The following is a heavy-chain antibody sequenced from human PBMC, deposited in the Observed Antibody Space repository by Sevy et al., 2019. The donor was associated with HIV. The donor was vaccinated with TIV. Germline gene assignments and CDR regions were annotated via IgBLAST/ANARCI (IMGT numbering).Heavy chain of an antibody. D-gene: IGHD3-22*01. CDR1: RFTLRSYA. J-gene: IGHJ4*02. CDR2: ISGSGVST. Sequence: GGSLRLSCAASRFTLRSYAMSWVRQAPGKGLEWVSAISGSGVSTYYADSVKGRFTISRDNSKNTLYLQMNSLRAEDTAVYYCAKDVRYDGSGYFDYWGQGILVTVSS. V-gene: IGHV3-23*01. CDR3: AKDVRYDGSGYFDY.